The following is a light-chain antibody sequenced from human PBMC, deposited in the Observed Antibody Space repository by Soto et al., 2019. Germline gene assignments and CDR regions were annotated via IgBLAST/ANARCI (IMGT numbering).Light chain of an antibody. CDR3: SSYAGSNTYV. V-gene: IGLV2-8*01. J-gene: IGLJ1*01. CDR2: EVS. CDR1: SSDIGNYNF. Sequence: SVLTQPPSASGSPGQSVAVSCTGTSSDIGNYNFVSWYQQHPGKAPKLMIYEVSKRPSGVPDRFSGSKSGNTASLTVSGLQAEDEADYYCSSYAGSNTYVFGTGTKVTV.